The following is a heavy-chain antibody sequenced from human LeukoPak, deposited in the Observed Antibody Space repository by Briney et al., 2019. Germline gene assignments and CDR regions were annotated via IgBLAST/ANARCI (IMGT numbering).Heavy chain of an antibody. CDR3: ARGNEWAFDY. Sequence: QPGGSLRLSCAAAGFTFSSYWMHWVRQAPGKGLVWVSRINTDGTSTIYADSVKGRFTISRDNAKNTLYLQMNSLRAEDTAVYACARGNEWAFDYWAQGTLVPVSS. V-gene: IGHV3-74*01. CDR1: GFTFSSYW. J-gene: IGHJ4*02. CDR2: INTDGTST. D-gene: IGHD1-26*01.